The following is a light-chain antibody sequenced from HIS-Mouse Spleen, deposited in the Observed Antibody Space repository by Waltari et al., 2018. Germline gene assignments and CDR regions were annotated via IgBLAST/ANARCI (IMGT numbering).Light chain of an antibody. CDR3: QSYDSSLSGSKWV. J-gene: IGLJ3*02. Sequence: SVLTQPPSVSGAPGQRVTIPFPGSSPHTRPGYDSHLDPQLPGPAPKLLIHVNSNRPSGVPDRFSGSKSGTSASLAITGLQAEDEADYYCQSYDSSLSGSKWVFGGGTKLTVL. V-gene: IGLV1-40*01. CDR2: VNS. CDR1: SPHTRPGYD.